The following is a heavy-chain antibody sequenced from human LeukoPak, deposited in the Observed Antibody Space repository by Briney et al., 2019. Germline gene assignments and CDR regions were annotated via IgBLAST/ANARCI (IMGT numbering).Heavy chain of an antibody. CDR3: ARVGGDYVDY. J-gene: IGHJ4*02. Sequence: SETLSLTCAVYGGSFSGYYWSWIRQPPGKGLEWIGEINHSGSTNYNPSLKSRVTISVGTSKNQFSLKLSSVTAADTAVYYCARVGGDYVDYWGQGTLVTVSS. D-gene: IGHD1-26*01. V-gene: IGHV4-34*01. CDR1: GGSFSGYY. CDR2: INHSGST.